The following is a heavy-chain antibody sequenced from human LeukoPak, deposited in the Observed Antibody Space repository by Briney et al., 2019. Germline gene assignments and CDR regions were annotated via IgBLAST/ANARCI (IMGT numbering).Heavy chain of an antibody. CDR2: IRYDGSDK. CDR3: AKEGTAINSYFDY. CDR1: GFSFSSYG. J-gene: IGHJ4*02. Sequence: QPGGSLRLSCAASGFSFSSYGMHWVRQAPGKGLEWVAFIRYDGSDKYYADSVKGRFTISRDSSKNTLYLHLNSLRPEDTAVYYCAKEGTAINSYFDYWGQGTLVTVSS. D-gene: IGHD2-8*02. V-gene: IGHV3-30*02.